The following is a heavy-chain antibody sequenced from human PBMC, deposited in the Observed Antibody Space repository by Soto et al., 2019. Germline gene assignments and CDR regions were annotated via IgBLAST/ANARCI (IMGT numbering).Heavy chain of an antibody. V-gene: IGHV4-30-4*01. CDR3: ARERPDGARLDP. Sequence: QVQLQESGPGLVKPSQTLSLTCTVSGGSISSGDYYWSWIRQPPGKGLEWIGYIYNSGSTYYNPSLKSRVTIAVDTSKNQFSLKLSSVPAADTAVYYWARERPDGARLDPWRQGTLVTVSS. J-gene: IGHJ5*02. D-gene: IGHD6-6*01. CDR2: IYNSGST. CDR1: GGSISSGDYY.